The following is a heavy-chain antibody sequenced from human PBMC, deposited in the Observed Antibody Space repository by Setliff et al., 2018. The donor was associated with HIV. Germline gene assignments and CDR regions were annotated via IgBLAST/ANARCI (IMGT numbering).Heavy chain of an antibody. CDR3: ATRSSYSSDWHEYYFDNSGYFTY. D-gene: IGHD3-22*01. V-gene: IGHV3-23*01. J-gene: IGHJ4*02. Sequence: GSLRLSCAASGFTFNNYAMSWVRQAPGKGLEWVSAISGNGYTTRSTDSVKGRFTISRDNSKNTLYLQMNSLRAEDTAVYYCATRSSYSSDWHEYYFDNSGYFTYWGQGTLVTVSS. CDR2: ISGNGYTT. CDR1: GFTFNNYA.